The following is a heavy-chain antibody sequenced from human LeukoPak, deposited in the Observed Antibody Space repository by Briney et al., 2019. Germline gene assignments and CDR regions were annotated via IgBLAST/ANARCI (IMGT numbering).Heavy chain of an antibody. D-gene: IGHD1-26*01. V-gene: IGHV3-23*01. CDR2: ISGSGGST. CDR3: AKDTDSGSYASFDY. Sequence: PGGSLRLSCAASGFTFSSYAMSWVRQAPGKGLEWVSAISGSGGSTYYVDSVKGRFTISRDNSKNTLYLQMNSLRAEDTAVYYCAKDTDSGSYASFDYWGQGTLVTVSS. J-gene: IGHJ4*02. CDR1: GFTFSSYA.